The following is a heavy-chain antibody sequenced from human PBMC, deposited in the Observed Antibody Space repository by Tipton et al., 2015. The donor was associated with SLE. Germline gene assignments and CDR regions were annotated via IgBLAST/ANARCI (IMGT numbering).Heavy chain of an antibody. J-gene: IGHJ4*02. D-gene: IGHD6-13*01. CDR3: ARLGYSSSWGDY. V-gene: IGHV4-38-2*01. CDR2: IYHSGST. Sequence: TLSLTCAVSGYSTSSGYYWGWIRQPPGKGLEWIGSIYHSGSTYYNPSLKSRVTISVDTSKNQFSLKLSSVTAADTAVYYCARLGYSSSWGDYWGQGTLVTVSS. CDR1: GYSTSSGYY.